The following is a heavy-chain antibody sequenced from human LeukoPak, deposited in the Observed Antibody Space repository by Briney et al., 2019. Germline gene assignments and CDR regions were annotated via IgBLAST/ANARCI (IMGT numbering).Heavy chain of an antibody. V-gene: IGHV1-46*01. Sequence: ASVKVSCKASGYTFTNYYMVWVRQAPGQELEWMGIINPSSGTTNYAQKFQGRVTMTRDMSTSTVYMELSSLRSEDTAVYYCARGPHKRTYDRDNWFGPWGQGTLVTVSS. CDR2: INPSSGTT. J-gene: IGHJ5*02. D-gene: IGHD3-3*01. CDR3: ARGPHKRTYDRDNWFGP. CDR1: GYTFTNYY.